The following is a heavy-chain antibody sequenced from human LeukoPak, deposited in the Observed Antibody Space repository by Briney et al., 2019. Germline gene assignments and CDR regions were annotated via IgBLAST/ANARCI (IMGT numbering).Heavy chain of an antibody. CDR3: TRDLMDYDVSTGLHHYYMDV. CDR1: GFTFSSYG. CDR2: IWYDGSNK. D-gene: IGHD3-9*01. Sequence: GGSLRLSCAASGFTFSSYGMHWVRQAPGKGLEWVAVIWYDGSNKYYADSVKGRFTISRDNSKNTLYLQMNTLRVEDTAVYYCTRDLMDYDVSTGLHHYYMDVWGQGTTVTVSS. J-gene: IGHJ6*02. V-gene: IGHV3-33*01.